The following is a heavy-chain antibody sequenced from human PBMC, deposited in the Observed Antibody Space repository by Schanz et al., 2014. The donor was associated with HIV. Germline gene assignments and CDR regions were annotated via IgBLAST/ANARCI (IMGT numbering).Heavy chain of an antibody. CDR3: AKPEYDSRGSSQSHFDY. CDR2: ITESGGRT. D-gene: IGHD3-22*01. CDR1: GFAFSNYA. Sequence: EVQLLESGGGLEQPGGSLRLSCAASGFAFSNYAMSWVRQAPGKGLEWVSSITESGGRTYYADSVNGRFTISRDNSKNTLYLQMTTLRIDDTAVYYCAKPEYDSRGSSQSHFDYWGQGTLVTVSS. J-gene: IGHJ4*02. V-gene: IGHV3-23*01.